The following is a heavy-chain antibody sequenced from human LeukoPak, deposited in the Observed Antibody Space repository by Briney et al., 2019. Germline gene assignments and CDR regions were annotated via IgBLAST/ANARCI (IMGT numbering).Heavy chain of an antibody. CDR2: ISSSSNTI. CDR1: GFTFSSYS. D-gene: IGHD3-9*01. J-gene: IGHJ5*02. V-gene: IGHV3-48*02. CDR3: ARHDTIIRGWFDP. Sequence: GVSLRLSCAASGFTFSSYSMNWVRQAPGKGLEWLSYISSSSNTIYYADSVKGRFAISRDNAKDSLYLQMNSLRDEDTAVYYCARHDTIIRGWFDPWGQGTRVTVSS.